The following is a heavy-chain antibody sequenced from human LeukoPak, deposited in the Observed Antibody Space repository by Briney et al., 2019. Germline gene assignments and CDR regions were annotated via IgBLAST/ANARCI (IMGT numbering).Heavy chain of an antibody. V-gene: IGHV3-30*04. J-gene: IGHJ6*04. D-gene: IGHD3-10*01. CDR3: ARVGGFPRPTMVRGVIRGMDV. Sequence: GRSLRLSCAASGFTFSSYAMHWVRQPPGKGLEWVAVISYDGSNKYYADSVKGRFSISRDNSKNTLYLQMNSLRAEDTAVYYRARVGGFPRPTMVRGVIRGMDVWGEGTTVTVSS. CDR1: GFTFSSYA. CDR2: ISYDGSNK.